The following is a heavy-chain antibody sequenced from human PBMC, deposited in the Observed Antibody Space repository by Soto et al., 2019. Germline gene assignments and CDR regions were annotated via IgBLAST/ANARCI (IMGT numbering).Heavy chain of an antibody. Sequence: QVQLVESGGGVVQPGRSLRLSCAASGFTFGSYGMYWVRQAPGKGLEWVARISYDGSDQFYGDSVKGRFTISRDNSKNTLYLQMTSLRSEDTAVYYCAKDTGADYWGQGTVVTVSA. D-gene: IGHD3-10*01. V-gene: IGHV3-30*18. J-gene: IGHJ4*02. CDR3: AKDTGADY. CDR1: GFTFGSYG. CDR2: ISYDGSDQ.